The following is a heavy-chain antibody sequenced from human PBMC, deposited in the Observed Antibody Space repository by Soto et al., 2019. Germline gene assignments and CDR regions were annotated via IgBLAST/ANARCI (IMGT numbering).Heavy chain of an antibody. J-gene: IGHJ4*02. CDR2: IYYSGST. V-gene: IGHV4-31*03. Sequence: SETLSLTCTVSGGSISSGGYYWSWIRQHPGKGLEWIGYIYYSGSTYYNPSLKSRVTISVDTSKNQFSLKLSSVTAADTAVYYCARGVANYDILTGYHPGTSFDYWGQGTLVTVSS. CDR1: GGSISSGGYY. CDR3: ARGVANYDILTGYHPGTSFDY. D-gene: IGHD3-9*01.